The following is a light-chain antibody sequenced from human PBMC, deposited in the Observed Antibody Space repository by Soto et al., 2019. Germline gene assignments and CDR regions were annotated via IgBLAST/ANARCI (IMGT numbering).Light chain of an antibody. CDR2: AAS. V-gene: IGKV3-15*01. J-gene: IGKJ2*02. Sequence: EIVMTQSPATLSVSPGERATLSCRASQSISNNVAWYQQKPGQAPRLLISAASTRATGIPARFSGSGSGTEFILTISSLQSEDFAVYYCQQYHDWPPSTFGQGTKLEIK. CDR1: QSISNN. CDR3: QQYHDWPPST.